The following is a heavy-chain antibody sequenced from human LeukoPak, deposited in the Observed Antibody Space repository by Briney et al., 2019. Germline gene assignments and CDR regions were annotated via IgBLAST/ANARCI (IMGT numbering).Heavy chain of an antibody. D-gene: IGHD6-13*01. Sequence: PGGSLRLSCAASGFTFDDYGMHWVRQAPGKGLEWVAVISYDGSNKYYADSVKGRFTISRDNSKNTLYLQMNSLRAEDTAVYYCAKGNGGIAAFWGQGTLVTVSS. CDR3: AKGNGGIAAF. CDR1: GFTFDDYG. V-gene: IGHV3-30*18. J-gene: IGHJ4*02. CDR2: ISYDGSNK.